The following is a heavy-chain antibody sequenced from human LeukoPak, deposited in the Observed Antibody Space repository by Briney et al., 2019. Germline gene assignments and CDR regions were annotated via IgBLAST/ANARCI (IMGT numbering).Heavy chain of an antibody. D-gene: IGHD6-6*01. CDR2: ISAYNGNT. J-gene: IGHJ4*02. CDR1: GYTFATYG. V-gene: IGHV1-18*01. CDR3: ARGGISSRIDY. Sequence: ASVKVSCKASGYTFATYGVSWVRQAPGQGLEWMGWISAYNGNTNYQQKIQGRATMTTDTSTSTAYMELRSLRSDDTAVYYCARGGISSRIDYWGQGTLVTVSS.